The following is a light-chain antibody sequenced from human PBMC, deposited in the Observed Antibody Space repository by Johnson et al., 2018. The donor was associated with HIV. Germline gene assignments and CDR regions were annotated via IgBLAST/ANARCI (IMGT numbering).Light chain of an antibody. V-gene: IGLV1-51*01. CDR1: SSNIGNNY. J-gene: IGLJ1*01. CDR3: GTVDSRLSAYV. Sequence: QSVLTQPPSVSAAPGQKVTISCSGSSSNIGNNYVSWYQQLPGTAPKLLIYENNKRPSGIPDRFSGSKSGTSATLVTTGLQTGDEADYYCGTVDSRLSAYVFGTGTKVTVL. CDR2: ENN.